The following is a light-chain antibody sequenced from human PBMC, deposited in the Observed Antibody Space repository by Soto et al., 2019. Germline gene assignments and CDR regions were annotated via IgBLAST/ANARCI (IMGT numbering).Light chain of an antibody. CDR1: QSVSSGY. J-gene: IGKJ4*01. CDR3: QQYGISPLT. Sequence: ESLLTQSPGTLSLSPGERATLSCRASQSVSSGYLAWYQQKPGQAPRLLIYDASSRATGIPDRFSGSGSGTDFTLTISRLEPEDFAVYYCQQYGISPLTFGGGTKVDIK. V-gene: IGKV3-20*01. CDR2: DAS.